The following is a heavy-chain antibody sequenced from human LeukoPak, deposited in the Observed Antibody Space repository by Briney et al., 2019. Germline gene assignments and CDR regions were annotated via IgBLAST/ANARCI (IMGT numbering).Heavy chain of an antibody. CDR3: ARGLAAAGTLGAFDI. CDR1: GGSISSSSYY. D-gene: IGHD6-13*01. V-gene: IGHV4-39*07. CDR2: IYYSGST. J-gene: IGHJ3*02. Sequence: PSETLSLTCTVSGGSISSSSYYWGWIRQPPGKGLEWIGSIYYSGSTYYNPSLKSRVTISVDTSKNQFSLKLSSVTAADTAVYYCARGLAAAGTLGAFDIWGQGTMVTVSS.